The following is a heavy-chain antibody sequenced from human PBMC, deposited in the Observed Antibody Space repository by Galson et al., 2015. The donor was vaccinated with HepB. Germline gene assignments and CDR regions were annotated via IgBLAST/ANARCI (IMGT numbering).Heavy chain of an antibody. V-gene: IGHV5-51*03. J-gene: IGHJ4*02. D-gene: IGHD1-1*01. CDR1: GYNFTIHW. CDR3: ARLGDGTGSSDFDY. CDR2: MYPGDSDT. Sequence: QSGAEVKKPGESLKISCKGSGYNFTIHWVAWVRQMPGKGLEWMGIMYPGDSDTIFSPSFQGQVTISADRSISTVYLHWGSLKASDTAMYYRARLGDGTGSSDFDYWGQGTLVTVSS.